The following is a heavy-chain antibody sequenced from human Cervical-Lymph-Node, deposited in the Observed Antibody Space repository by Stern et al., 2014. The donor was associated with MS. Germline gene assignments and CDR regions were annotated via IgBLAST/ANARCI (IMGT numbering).Heavy chain of an antibody. J-gene: IGHJ6*02. CDR3: AENMDV. CDR1: GYTFTDYY. V-gene: IGHV1-2*02. Sequence: DQLVESGAEVKKPGASVTVSCKPSGYTFTDYYIHWLRQAPGQGPEWMGRISPKNGDTNYAPRVQGRVTMTRDTSISIVYLEVTRLRFDDTAVYYCAENMDVWGQGTTVTVSS. CDR2: ISPKNGDT.